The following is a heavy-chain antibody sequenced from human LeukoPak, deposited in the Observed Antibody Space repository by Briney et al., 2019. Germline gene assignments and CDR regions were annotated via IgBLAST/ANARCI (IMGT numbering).Heavy chain of an antibody. CDR2: IYYSGSP. CDR1: GGSINNYY. V-gene: IGHV4-59*13. Sequence: SETLSLTCTVSGGSINNYYWSWIRQPPGKGLEWIGYIYYSGSPNCNPSLKSRVTISVTTSKNQFSLKLSSVTAADTAVYYCARGVIQLSTDAFDIWGQGTMVTVSS. D-gene: IGHD5-18*01. CDR3: ARGVIQLSTDAFDI. J-gene: IGHJ3*02.